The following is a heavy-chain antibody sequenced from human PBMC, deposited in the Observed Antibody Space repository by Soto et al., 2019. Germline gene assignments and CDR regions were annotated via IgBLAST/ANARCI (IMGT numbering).Heavy chain of an antibody. J-gene: IGHJ3*02. CDR2: IYYSGST. Sequence: SETLSLTCTVSGGSISSSSYYWGWIRQPPGKGLEWIGSIYYSGSTYYNPSLKSRVTISVDTSKNQFSLKLSPVTAADTAVYYCARHLRSSIVVVVVATKRFAFDIRGKGTWVT. V-gene: IGHV4-39*01. D-gene: IGHD2-15*01. CDR3: ARHLRSSIVVVVVATKRFAFDI. CDR1: GGSISSSSYY.